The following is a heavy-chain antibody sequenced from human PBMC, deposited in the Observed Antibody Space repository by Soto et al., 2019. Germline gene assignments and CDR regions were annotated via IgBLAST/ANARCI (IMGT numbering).Heavy chain of an antibody. D-gene: IGHD2-2*01. Sequence: QVQLVQSGAEVKKHGSSVKLSCKASGGPFSSYHISWVRQAPGQGLEWVGRIIPILGRANNAQHFQGRVTITADPSTNTDYMELSSLTSEDTAVYYCAKAGGTTSSNWFDPWGHGTLVTVSS. CDR1: GGPFSSYH. J-gene: IGHJ5*02. CDR2: IIPILGRA. V-gene: IGHV1-69*08. CDR3: AKAGGTTSSNWFDP.